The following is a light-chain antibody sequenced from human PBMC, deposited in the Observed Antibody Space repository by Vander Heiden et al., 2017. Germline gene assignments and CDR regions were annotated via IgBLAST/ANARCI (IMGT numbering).Light chain of an antibody. Sequence: DIVLTQSRAPLSLSPGERPTLLCSACESVNSYLVWYQQKPGQAPRLRIYNASNRATGVPVRFRVSGSGTDFTLTISSLEPEDFAVYYCQQRGNWPPATFGQGTRLDIK. CDR2: NAS. V-gene: IGKV3-11*01. CDR3: QQRGNWPPAT. J-gene: IGKJ5*01. CDR1: ESVNSY.